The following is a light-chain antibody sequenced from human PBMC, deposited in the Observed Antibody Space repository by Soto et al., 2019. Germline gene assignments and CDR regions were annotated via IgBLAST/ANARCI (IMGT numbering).Light chain of an antibody. CDR2: EVS. CDR3: SLYTSENAYV. Sequence: QSALTQPPSVSGSPGQSVTISCTGTSTDFVSYNRVSWYQQPPGTAPKLMIYEVSKRPSGVPDRFSGSKSGNTAPLTISGLQAADEADYYCSLYTSENAYVFGTGTKLTVL. V-gene: IGLV2-18*01. J-gene: IGLJ1*01. CDR1: STDFVSYNR.